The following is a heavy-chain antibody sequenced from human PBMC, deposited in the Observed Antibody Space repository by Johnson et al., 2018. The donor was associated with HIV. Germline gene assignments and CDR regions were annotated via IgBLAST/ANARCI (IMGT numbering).Heavy chain of an antibody. CDR2: ISYDGSNK. V-gene: IGHV3-30-3*01. CDR3: ARSEWGLGQEGAFDL. D-gene: IGHD1-26*01. Sequence: QVQLMESGGGVVQPGRSLRLSCAASGFTFSSYALHWVRQAPGKGLEWVAVISYDGSNKYYADSAKGRFTISRDNSKNTLYLQMNSLRVGDTAVYYCARSEWGLGQEGAFDLWGQGTMVTVSS. CDR1: GFTFSSYA. J-gene: IGHJ3*01.